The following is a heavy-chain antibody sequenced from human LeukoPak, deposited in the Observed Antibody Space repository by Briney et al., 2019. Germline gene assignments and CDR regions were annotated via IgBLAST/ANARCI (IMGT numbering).Heavy chain of an antibody. Sequence: SETLSLTCTVSGGSISSYYWSWIRQPPGKGLEWSGYIYYSGSTNYNPSLKSRVTISVDTSKNQFSLKLSSVTAADTAVYYCSRAGTDGYSHFDYWGQGTLVTASS. CDR1: GGSISSYY. CDR3: SRAGTDGYSHFDY. V-gene: IGHV4-59*01. CDR2: IYYSGST. D-gene: IGHD3-22*01. J-gene: IGHJ4*02.